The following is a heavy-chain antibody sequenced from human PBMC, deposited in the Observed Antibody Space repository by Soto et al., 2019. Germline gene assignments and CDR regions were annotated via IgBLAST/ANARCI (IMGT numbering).Heavy chain of an antibody. D-gene: IGHD6-19*01. Sequence: QVQLQESGPGLVKPSETLSLTCTVSGGSVSDYYWSWIRQFPGKGLEWIGYVHSSGSTKYNPSLTSRVAMSIDRPKKQFSLRLSSVTATDTAVYDCARGRSTGWYGGNDFWGQGTLVTVSS. CDR1: GGSVSDYY. CDR3: ARGRSTGWYGGNDF. V-gene: IGHV4-59*08. J-gene: IGHJ4*02. CDR2: VHSSGST.